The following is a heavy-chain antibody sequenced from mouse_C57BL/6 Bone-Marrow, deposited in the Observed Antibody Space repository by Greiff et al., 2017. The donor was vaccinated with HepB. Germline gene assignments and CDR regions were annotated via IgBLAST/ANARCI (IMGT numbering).Heavy chain of an antibody. CDR1: GFTFSSYG. V-gene: IGHV5-6*01. J-gene: IGHJ1*03. CDR3: ARHTDYDGLWYFYV. D-gene: IGHD2-4*01. Sequence: EVQVVESGGDLVKPGGSLKLSCAASGFTFSSYGMSWVRQTPDKRLEWVATISSGGSYTYYPDSVKGRFTISRDNAKNTLYLQMSSLKSEDTAMYYCARHTDYDGLWYFYVWGTGTTVTVSS. CDR2: ISSGGSYT.